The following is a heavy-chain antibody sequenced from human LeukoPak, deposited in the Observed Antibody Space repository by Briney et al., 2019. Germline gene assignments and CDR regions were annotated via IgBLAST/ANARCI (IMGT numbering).Heavy chain of an antibody. D-gene: IGHD6-19*01. Sequence: PSEPLSLTCTVSGGSISSYYWSWIRQPPGKGLEWIAYIYYSGSTNYNPSLKSRLTISVDTSKNQFSLKLSSVTAADTAVYYCARAAVAGIWFDSWGQGTLVTVSS. J-gene: IGHJ5*01. CDR3: ARAAVAGIWFDS. CDR2: IYYSGST. CDR1: GGSISSYY. V-gene: IGHV4-59*01.